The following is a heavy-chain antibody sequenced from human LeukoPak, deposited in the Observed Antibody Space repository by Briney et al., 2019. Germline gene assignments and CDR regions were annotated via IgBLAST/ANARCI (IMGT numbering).Heavy chain of an antibody. CDR3: ARRAMVRGVIASYYYYMDV. V-gene: IGHV1-69*06. D-gene: IGHD3-10*01. J-gene: IGHJ6*03. Sequence: SVKVSCKASGGTFSSYAISWVRQAPGQGLEWMGGIIPIFGTANYAQKFQGRVTITADKSTSTAYMELRSLRSDDTAVYYCARRAMVRGVIASYYYYMDVWGKGTTVTISS. CDR1: GGTFSSYA. CDR2: IIPIFGTA.